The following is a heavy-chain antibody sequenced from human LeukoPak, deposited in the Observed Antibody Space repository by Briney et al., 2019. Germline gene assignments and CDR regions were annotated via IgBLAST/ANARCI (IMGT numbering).Heavy chain of an antibody. Sequence: GGSLRLSCAASGFTFSSHGMSWVRQAPGKGLEWVSTISGSGDNTYYADSVKGRFTISRDNSKNTLYLQMNSLRAEDTAVYYCAREYGDPTWYFDYWGQGTLVTVSS. D-gene: IGHD4-17*01. CDR3: AREYGDPTWYFDY. CDR2: ISGSGDNT. J-gene: IGHJ4*02. CDR1: GFTFSSHG. V-gene: IGHV3-23*01.